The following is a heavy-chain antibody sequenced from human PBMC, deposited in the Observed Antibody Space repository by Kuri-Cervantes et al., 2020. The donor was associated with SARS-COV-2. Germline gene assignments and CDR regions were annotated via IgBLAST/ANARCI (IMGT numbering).Heavy chain of an antibody. CDR3: ARGVPGF. CDR1: GGSFNDYW. CDR2: IKHGGST. J-gene: IGHJ4*02. Sequence: ESLKISCAVYGGSFNDYWWSWVRQPPGTGLEWIGDIKHGGSTNCNPSLKSRVTISVDTSKNQFSLKLTSVTAADTAVYYCARGVPGFWGPGTLVTVSS. V-gene: IGHV4-34*01.